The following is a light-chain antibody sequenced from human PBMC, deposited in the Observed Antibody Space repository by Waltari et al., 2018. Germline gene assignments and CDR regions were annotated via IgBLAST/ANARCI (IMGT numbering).Light chain of an antibody. Sequence: SYDLTQPLSVSVALGQTARITWGGDNIGNKTRHWYQQKPGQAPVLVIYRDNHRPSGIPERFSGSNSGNTATLTISGAQAGDEADYYCQVWDTNTMLFGGGAKLTVV. V-gene: IGLV3-9*01. CDR3: QVWDTNTML. J-gene: IGLJ3*02. CDR1: NIGNKT. CDR2: RDN.